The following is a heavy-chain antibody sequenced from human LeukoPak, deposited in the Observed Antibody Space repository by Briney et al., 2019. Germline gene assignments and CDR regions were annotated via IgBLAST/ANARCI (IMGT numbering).Heavy chain of an antibody. D-gene: IGHD1-26*01. J-gene: IGHJ4*02. CDR2: MNPNSGNT. Sequence: GASVKVSCKASGYTFTSYDINWVRQATGQGLEWMGWMNPNSGNTGYAQKFQGRVTMTRNTSISTAYMELSSLRSEDTAVYYCATADVVLGATGFDYWGQGTLVTVSS. CDR1: GYTFTSYD. CDR3: ATADVVLGATGFDY. V-gene: IGHV1-8*01.